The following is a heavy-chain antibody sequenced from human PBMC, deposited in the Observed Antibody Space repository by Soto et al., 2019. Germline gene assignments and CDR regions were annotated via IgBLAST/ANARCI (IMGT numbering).Heavy chain of an antibody. CDR1: GGSINGFY. CDR3: ARGGGWLPEY. Sequence: PSETLSLTCTVSGGSINGFYWSWIRQLPGRRLEWIGNILYSGRTTYNPSLKSRVTISVDTPKDQFSLKLSYVTAADTAVYYCARGGGWLPEYWGQGTLVTVSS. J-gene: IGHJ4*02. D-gene: IGHD5-12*01. CDR2: ILYSGRT. V-gene: IGHV4-59*01.